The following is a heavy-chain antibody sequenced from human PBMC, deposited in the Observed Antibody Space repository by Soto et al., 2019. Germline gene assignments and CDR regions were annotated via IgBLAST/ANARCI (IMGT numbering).Heavy chain of an antibody. Sequence: QVQLVESGGGLDKPGGSLRLSCAASGFTFSDYYMSWIRQAPGKGLEWVSYISSSGSTIYYADSVKGRFTISRDNAKNSLYLQMNSLRAEDTAVHYCARAPGYSGYDNFGWYYYYGMVVWGQGTTVTVSS. CDR2: ISSSGSTI. CDR1: GFTFSDYY. J-gene: IGHJ6*02. V-gene: IGHV3-11*01. D-gene: IGHD5-12*01. CDR3: ARAPGYSGYDNFGWYYYYGMVV.